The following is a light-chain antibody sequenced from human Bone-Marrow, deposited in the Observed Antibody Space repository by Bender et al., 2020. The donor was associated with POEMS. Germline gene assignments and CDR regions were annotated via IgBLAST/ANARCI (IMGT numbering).Light chain of an antibody. V-gene: IGLV3-21*02. Sequence: SYVLTQPPSVSVAPGQTARIPCGGNNIGLIKVHWYQQKPGQAPVLVMYDNSDRPSGIPERFSGSRSGHTATLIISRVEVGDEADYYCQVWDSSSDRLGVFGGGTKLTVL. CDR2: DNS. J-gene: IGLJ3*02. CDR1: NIGLIK. CDR3: QVWDSSSDRLGV.